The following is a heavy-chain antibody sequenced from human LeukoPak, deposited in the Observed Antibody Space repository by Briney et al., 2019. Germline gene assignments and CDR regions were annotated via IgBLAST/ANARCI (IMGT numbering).Heavy chain of an antibody. CDR3: ARHIAVGEDV. V-gene: IGHV4-59*01. Sequence: KPSETLSLTCTVSGGSISSYYWSWIRQPPGKGLEWIGSIFYTGSTTYNPSLKSRLTISLDTSKNQFSLKLSSVTAADAAVYYCARHIAVGEDVWGQGTTVTVSS. CDR1: GGSISSYY. CDR2: IFYTGST. J-gene: IGHJ6*02. D-gene: IGHD6-19*01.